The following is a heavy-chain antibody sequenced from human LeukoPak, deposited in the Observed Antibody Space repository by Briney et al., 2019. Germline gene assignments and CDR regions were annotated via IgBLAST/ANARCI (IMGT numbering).Heavy chain of an antibody. D-gene: IGHD3-10*01. V-gene: IGHV3-74*01. CDR1: GFTFSSYW. CDR3: STGSGHAFDI. CDR2: INSDGSST. Sequence: QSGGSLRLSCAASGFTFSSYWMHWVRQVPGKGLVWASRINSDGSSTSYADSVKGRFTISRDNAKNTLYVQMNSLRVEDTAVYYCSTGSGHAFDIWGRGTMVTVSS. J-gene: IGHJ3*02.